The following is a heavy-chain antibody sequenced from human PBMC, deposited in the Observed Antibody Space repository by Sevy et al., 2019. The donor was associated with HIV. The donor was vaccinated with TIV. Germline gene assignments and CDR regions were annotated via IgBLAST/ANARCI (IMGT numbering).Heavy chain of an antibody. V-gene: IGHV3-30-3*01. CDR3: ARLKSCGGDCYYFDY. D-gene: IGHD2-21*02. CDR2: MSYVGGSE. J-gene: IGHJ4*02. Sequence: GGSLRLSCAASGFIFRNFAVHWVRQGPGKGLEWVAIMSYVGGSENYADSVKGRFTISRDNSKNTLYLQMNSLRTEDTAVYYCARLKSCGGDCYYFDYWGQGTLVTVSS. CDR1: GFIFRNFA.